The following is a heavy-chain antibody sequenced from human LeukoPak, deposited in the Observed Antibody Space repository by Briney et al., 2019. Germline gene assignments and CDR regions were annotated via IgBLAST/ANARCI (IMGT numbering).Heavy chain of an antibody. CDR3: ARDHSSSPAGRSI. J-gene: IGHJ3*02. CDR1: GLVFSKNG. D-gene: IGHD6-13*01. CDR2: IRHDESNK. V-gene: IGHV3-30*02. Sequence: GGSLRLSCATSGLVFSKNGMHWVRQAPGKGLEWVAFIRHDESNKYYADSVKGRFTISRDNSKNTLYLQMNSLRAEDTAVYYCARDHSSSPAGRSIWGQGTMVTVSS.